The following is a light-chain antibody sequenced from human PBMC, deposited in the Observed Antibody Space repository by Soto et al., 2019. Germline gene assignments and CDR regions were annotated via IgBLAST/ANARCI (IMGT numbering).Light chain of an antibody. J-gene: IGKJ2*01. V-gene: IGKV1-39*01. CDR1: QYINNY. Sequence: DIQMTQSPSSLSTSVGDRVTITCRASQYINNYLNWYQQKPGKATKLLIFAAYNLQSGVPSRVSGSVSGTDFTLTISSLQPEDFATYYCQHSYSTPPYTFGRGTKLDMK. CDR3: QHSYSTPPYT. CDR2: AAY.